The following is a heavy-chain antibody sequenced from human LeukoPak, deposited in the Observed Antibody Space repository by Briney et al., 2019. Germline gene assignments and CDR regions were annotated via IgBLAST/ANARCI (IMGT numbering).Heavy chain of an antibody. CDR3: ARLGSSWPNWFDP. Sequence: GGSLRLSCAAPGFSFSDYHMIWIRQPPGKGLEWVSYITFSGRTIHYADSVKGRFTISRGNARSSLYLQMNSLRAEDTAVYYCARLGSSWPNWFDPWGQGTLVTVSS. J-gene: IGHJ5*02. D-gene: IGHD6-13*01. CDR1: GFSFSDYH. CDR2: ITFSGRTI. V-gene: IGHV3-11*01.